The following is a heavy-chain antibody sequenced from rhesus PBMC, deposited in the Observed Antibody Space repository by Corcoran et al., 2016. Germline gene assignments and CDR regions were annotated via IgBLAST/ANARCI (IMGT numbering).Heavy chain of an antibody. CDR3: ARGPDHIAATSFDY. Sequence: QVTLKESGPALVKPPQTLTLTCTFSGFSLSTSGMGVGWIRQPPGTALEWLASMYWDDDKYYSTSLKSRLTNSKDTSKNQVVLTMTNMDPVDTATYYCARGPDHIAATSFDYWGQGVLVTVSS. CDR1: GFSLSTSGMG. J-gene: IGHJ4*01. CDR2: MYWDDDK. D-gene: IGHD6-25*01. V-gene: IGHV2S1*01.